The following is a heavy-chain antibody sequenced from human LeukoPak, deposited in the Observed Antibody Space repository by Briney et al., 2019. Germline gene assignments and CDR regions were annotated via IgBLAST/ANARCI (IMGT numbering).Heavy chain of an antibody. CDR1: GFTFSSYA. CDR3: AKSGSVGLNSSGYYYTPPLFDY. D-gene: IGHD3-22*01. CDR2: ISGSGGST. J-gene: IGHJ4*02. V-gene: IGHV3-23*01. Sequence: GGSLRLSCAASGFTFSSYAMSWVRQAPGKGLEWVSAISGSGGSTYYADSVKGRFTISRDNSKNTLYLQMNSLRAEDTAVYYCAKSGSVGLNSSGYYYTPPLFDYWGQGTLVTVSS.